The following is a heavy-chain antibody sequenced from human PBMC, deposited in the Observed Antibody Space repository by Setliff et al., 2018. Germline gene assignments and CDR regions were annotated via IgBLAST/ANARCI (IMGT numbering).Heavy chain of an antibody. D-gene: IGHD3-22*01. CDR2: IYYSGST. CDR3: ARASHSYGSPNWFDP. CDR1: GGSISSGGYY. V-gene: IGHV4-31*03. J-gene: IGHJ5*02. Sequence: SETLSLTCTVSGGSISSGGYYWSWIRQHPGKGLEWIGYIYYSGSTYYNPSLKSRVTISVDTSKNQFSLKLTSLNAADSAVYYCARASHSYGSPNWFDPWGPGTLVTVSS.